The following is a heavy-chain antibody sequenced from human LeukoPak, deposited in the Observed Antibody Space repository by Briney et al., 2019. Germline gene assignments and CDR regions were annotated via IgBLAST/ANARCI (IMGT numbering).Heavy chain of an antibody. Sequence: SVKVSCKASGYTFTSYYMHWVRQAPGQGLEWMGGIIPIFGTANYAQKFQGRVTITADKSTSTAYMELSSLRSEDTAVYYCARTIVGATRFDYWGQGTLVTVSS. CDR3: ARTIVGATRFDY. CDR2: IIPIFGTA. CDR1: GYTFTSYY. V-gene: IGHV1-69*06. J-gene: IGHJ4*02. D-gene: IGHD1-26*01.